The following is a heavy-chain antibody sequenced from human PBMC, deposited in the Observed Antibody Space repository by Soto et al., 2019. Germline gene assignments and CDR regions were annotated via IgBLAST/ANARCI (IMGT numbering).Heavy chain of an antibody. CDR2: INPNSGGT. V-gene: IGHV1-2*02. CDR1: GYTFSDYY. CDR3: AAEPATSKPEWFYF. D-gene: IGHD3-3*01. Sequence: ASVKVSCKASGYTFSDYYIHWVRQAPGQGLEWMGWINPNSGGTKYAPKFQGGVTMTRDTSITTAYMELSRLRSGDTAVYYCAAEPATSKPEWFYFWGQGTLVAVSS. J-gene: IGHJ4*02.